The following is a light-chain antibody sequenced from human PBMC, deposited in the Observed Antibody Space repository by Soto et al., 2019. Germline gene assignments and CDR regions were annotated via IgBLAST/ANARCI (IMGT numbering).Light chain of an antibody. V-gene: IGKV3-15*01. CDR3: QRYDDWPQT. J-gene: IGKJ1*01. CDR1: QSVGDN. Sequence: EIVMTQSPATLSLSHGERATLSCRASQSVGDNLAWYQQKPGQAPRLVIRGASKRATGLPDRFSASGSGTEFTLTISRLQSEDVAVYYCQRYDDWPQTFCQGTKVDI. CDR2: GAS.